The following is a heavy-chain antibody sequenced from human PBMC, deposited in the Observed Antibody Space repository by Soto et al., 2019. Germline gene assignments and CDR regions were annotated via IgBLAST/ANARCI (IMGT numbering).Heavy chain of an antibody. D-gene: IGHD2-15*01. CDR3: ARAYSGRLPRRVDYYFAMDV. CDR1: GFNFGDYA. J-gene: IGHJ6*02. V-gene: IGHV3-9*01. Sequence: PLRLSCSAAGFNFGDYARRWVREALGRDEEWVTGISWNSDTIGYADSVKGRFTISRDNAKNSLDLQMNSLRAEDTAFYYCARAYSGRLPRRVDYYFAMDVWGQGTTVTVSS. CDR2: ISWNSDTI.